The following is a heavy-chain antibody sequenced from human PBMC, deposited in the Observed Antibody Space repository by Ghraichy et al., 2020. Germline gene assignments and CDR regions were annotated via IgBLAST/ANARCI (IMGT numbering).Heavy chain of an antibody. Sequence: SETLSLTCTVSGGSISSYYWSWIRQPPGKGLEWTGYIYYSGSTNYNPSLKSRVTISVDTSKNQFSLKLSSVTAADTAVYYCARAGGQLEYYYYYGMDVWGQGTTVTVSS. V-gene: IGHV4-59*01. CDR1: GGSISSYY. CDR2: IYYSGST. CDR3: ARAGGQLEYYYYYGMDV. J-gene: IGHJ6*02. D-gene: IGHD2-2*01.